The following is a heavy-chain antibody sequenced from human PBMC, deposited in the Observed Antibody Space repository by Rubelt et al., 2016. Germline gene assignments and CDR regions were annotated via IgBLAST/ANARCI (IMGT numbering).Heavy chain of an antibody. D-gene: IGHD1-26*01. Sequence: GQGLEWMGGIIPIFGTANYAQKFQGRVTITADESTSTAYMELCSLRSEDTAVYYCARGGIVGALDYWGQGTLVTVSS. V-gene: IGHV1-69*01. J-gene: IGHJ4*02. CDR3: ARGGIVGALDY. CDR2: IIPIFGTA.